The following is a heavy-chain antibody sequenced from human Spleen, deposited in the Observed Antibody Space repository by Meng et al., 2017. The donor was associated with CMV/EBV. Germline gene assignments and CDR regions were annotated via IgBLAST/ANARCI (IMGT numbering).Heavy chain of an antibody. Sequence: GESLKISCAASGFTFSSYWMSWVRQAPGKGLEWVANIKQDGSEKYYVDSVKGRFTISRDNAKNSLYLQMNSLRAEDTAVYYCARDFCFLEWLSQPCYYYYGMDVWGQGTTVTV. J-gene: IGHJ6*02. D-gene: IGHD3-3*01. V-gene: IGHV3-7*01. CDR3: ARDFCFLEWLSQPCYYYYGMDV. CDR1: GFTFSSYW. CDR2: IKQDGSEK.